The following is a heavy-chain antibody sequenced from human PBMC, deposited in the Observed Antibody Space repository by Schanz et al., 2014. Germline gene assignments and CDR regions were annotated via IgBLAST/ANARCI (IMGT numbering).Heavy chain of an antibody. D-gene: IGHD3-10*01. J-gene: IGHJ6*02. Sequence: QVQLVQSGGEVKKPGASATVSCKASGYTFNNHGISWVRQAPGQGLEWMGWISVYHGHTNYAEKVHGRVTMTTDTSTSTAYMELRSRISDDTAVYYGVRDAGWAFGDYHGMDVWGQGTSVTVSS. CDR1: GYTFNNHG. CDR3: VRDAGWAFGDYHGMDV. CDR2: ISVYHGHT. V-gene: IGHV1-18*01.